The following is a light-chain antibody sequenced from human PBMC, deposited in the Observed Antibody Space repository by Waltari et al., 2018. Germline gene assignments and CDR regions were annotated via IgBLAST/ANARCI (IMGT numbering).Light chain of an antibody. V-gene: IGKV4-1*01. J-gene: IGKJ1*01. CDR1: LSVFYRSNNKNF. CDR3: QQYYGTFPT. Sequence: DIVMTQSPYSLPVSLGDTVTISCKSSLSVFYRSNNKNFLAWYQLKPGQPLKLLIYWASTRESGVPDRFSGSGSGTNFTLTISSLQAEDVAIYYCQQYYGTFPTFGQGTKLEI. CDR2: WAS.